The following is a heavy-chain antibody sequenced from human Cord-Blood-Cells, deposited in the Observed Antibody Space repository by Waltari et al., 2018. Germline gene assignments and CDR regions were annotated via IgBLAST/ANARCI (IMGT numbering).Heavy chain of an antibody. D-gene: IGHD3-9*01. CDR1: GYTFTELS. J-gene: IGHJ5*02. CDR3: ATYSRYFDWLFWCDP. Sequence: QVQLVQSGAEVKKPGASVKVSCKVSGYTFTELSMHWVRQAPGKGFEWMGGFDPEESEKIYEQKFQGIVTMTEDTSTDTAYMELSSLRSEDTAVYYCATYSRYFDWLFWCDPWGQGTLVTVSS. V-gene: IGHV1-24*01. CDR2: FDPEESEK.